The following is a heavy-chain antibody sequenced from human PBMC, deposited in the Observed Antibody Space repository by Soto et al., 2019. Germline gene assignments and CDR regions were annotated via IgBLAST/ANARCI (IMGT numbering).Heavy chain of an antibody. V-gene: IGHV4-31*03. CDR2: IYYSGST. D-gene: IGHD1-1*01. CDR3: ARGTEAAFYNYGMDV. J-gene: IGHJ6*02. CDR1: GGSISGGGYY. Sequence: QVQLQQSGPGLVKPSQTLSLTCTVSGGSISGGGYYWSWIRQHPGKGLEWIGYIYYSGSTYYNPSLKSRVIISLDTSKNQFSLKLSSVTAADTAVYYCARGTEAAFYNYGMDVWGQGTTDTVSS.